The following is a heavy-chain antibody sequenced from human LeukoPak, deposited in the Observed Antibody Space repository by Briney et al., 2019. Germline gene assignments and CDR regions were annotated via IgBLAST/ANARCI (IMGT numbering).Heavy chain of an antibody. Sequence: GGALRLSCGAAGFTFRSYGMHRVRPAPGKGVEWVAVMWYDGSNKYYADSVKGRFTISRDNSKNTLYLQMNSLRAEDTAVYYCARDKTTGVDYWGQGTLVTVSS. CDR3: ARDKTTGVDY. V-gene: IGHV3-33*01. CDR2: MWYDGSNK. CDR1: GFTFRSYG. D-gene: IGHD7-27*01. J-gene: IGHJ4*02.